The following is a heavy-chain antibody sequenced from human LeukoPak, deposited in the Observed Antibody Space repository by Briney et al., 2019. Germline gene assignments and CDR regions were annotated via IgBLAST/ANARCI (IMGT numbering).Heavy chain of an antibody. CDR3: ATGGEYDYSWGTYRPFDN. J-gene: IGHJ4*02. D-gene: IGHD3-16*02. V-gene: IGHV4-59*01. Sequence: SETLSLTCSVSGGSMNNYFWNWIRQPPGKGLEWVGLFYHSGDSNYNPSLNSRVTMSLDRSKNRFSLRLTSVTAADTAVYYCATGGEYDYSWGTYRPFDNWGQGTLVTVSS. CDR2: FYHSGDS. CDR1: GGSMNNYF.